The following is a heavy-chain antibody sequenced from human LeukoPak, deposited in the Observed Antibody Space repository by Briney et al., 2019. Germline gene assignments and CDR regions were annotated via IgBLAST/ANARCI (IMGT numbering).Heavy chain of an antibody. D-gene: IGHD3-22*01. CDR3: AKTYYYDSSGYYYVPPDAFDV. V-gene: IGHV3-23*01. CDR2: ISGSGGST. J-gene: IGHJ3*01. Sequence: PRGSLRLSCAASGFTFSSYAMSWVRQAPGKGLEWVSAISGSGGSTYYADSVKGRFTISRDNSKNTLYLQMNSLRAEDTAVYYCAKTYYYDSSGYYYVPPDAFDVWGQGTMVTVSS. CDR1: GFTFSSYA.